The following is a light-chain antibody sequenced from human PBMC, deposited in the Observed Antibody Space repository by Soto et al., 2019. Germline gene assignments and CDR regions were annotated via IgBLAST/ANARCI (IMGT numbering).Light chain of an antibody. CDR3: QQYYSTPLT. Sequence: DIVMTQSPDSLAVSLGERATINCKSSQSVLYSSNNKNYLAWYQQKPGQPPKLLIYWASTRESRVPDRFSGSGSGTDFTLTISSLQAEDVAVYYCQQYYSTPLTFGGGTKADIK. J-gene: IGKJ4*01. CDR2: WAS. V-gene: IGKV4-1*01. CDR1: QSVLYSSNNKNY.